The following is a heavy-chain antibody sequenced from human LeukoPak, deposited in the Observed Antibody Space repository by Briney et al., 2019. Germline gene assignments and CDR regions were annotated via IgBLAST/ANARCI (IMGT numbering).Heavy chain of an antibody. CDR1: GYTFTGYY. CDR3: ARGPYCSSTSCPPPVIAEYFQH. D-gene: IGHD2-2*01. J-gene: IGHJ1*01. Sequence: VTSVKVSCKASGYTFTGYYMHWVRQAPGQGLEWMGWINPNSGGTNYAQKFQGRVTMTRDTSISTAYMELSRLRSDDTAVYYCARGPYCSSTSCPPPVIAEYFQHWGQGTLATVSS. CDR2: INPNSGGT. V-gene: IGHV1-2*02.